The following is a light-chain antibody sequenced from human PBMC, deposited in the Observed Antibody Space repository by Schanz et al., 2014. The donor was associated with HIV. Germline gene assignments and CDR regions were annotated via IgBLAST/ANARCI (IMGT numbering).Light chain of an antibody. Sequence: QSVLTQPPSASATPGQRITIFCSGIRSDIGGRSVDWYRQRPGTAPKLLIYGNNNRPSGVPDRFSASKSGTSASLAITGLQAEDEAEYYCQAYDSSLSGLVFGGGTKLTVL. J-gene: IGLJ3*02. CDR1: RSDIGGRS. V-gene: IGLV1-40*01. CDR3: QAYDSSLSGLV. CDR2: GNN.